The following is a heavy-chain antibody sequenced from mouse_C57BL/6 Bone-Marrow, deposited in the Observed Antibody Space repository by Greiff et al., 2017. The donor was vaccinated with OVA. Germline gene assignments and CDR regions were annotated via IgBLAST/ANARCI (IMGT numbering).Heavy chain of an antibody. CDR3: TSLWPLWLAD. J-gene: IGHJ3*01. Sequence: DVKLVESGGGLVQPGGSMKLSCAASGFTFSDAWMDWVRPSPEQGLEWVAEIRNKANNHATSYAESVKGRFTISRDDSKSRVYLQMNSLRAEDTGVYYCTSLWPLWLADWGQGTLVTVSA. V-gene: IGHV6-6*01. CDR1: GFTFSDAW. CDR2: IRNKANNHAT. D-gene: IGHD6-1*01.